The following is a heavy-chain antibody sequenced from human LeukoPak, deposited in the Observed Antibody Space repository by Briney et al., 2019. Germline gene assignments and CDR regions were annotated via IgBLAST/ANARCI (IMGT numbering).Heavy chain of an antibody. J-gene: IGHJ4*02. Sequence: GGSLRLSCAANGFTFSSYAMSWARQAPGKGLEWVSLISGSGGSTDYADSVKGRFTISRDKSKNTLYLQMNRLRAEDTAVYYCAKVYDYYGSGSFHYWGQGTLVIVSS. CDR1: GFTFSSYA. V-gene: IGHV3-23*01. CDR3: AKVYDYYGSGSFHY. D-gene: IGHD3-10*01. CDR2: ISGSGGST.